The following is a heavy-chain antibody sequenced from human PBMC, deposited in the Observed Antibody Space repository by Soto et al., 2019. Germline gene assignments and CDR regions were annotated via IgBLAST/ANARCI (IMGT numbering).Heavy chain of an antibody. CDR3: AKPLYSSSIRVYDY. J-gene: IGHJ4*02. CDR2: ISGSGGTT. D-gene: IGHD6-13*01. V-gene: IGHV3-23*01. Sequence: PWGSLRLSCAASGFTFSSFAMNWVRQAPGKGLEWVSVISGSGGTTYYADSVKGRFTISRDNSKNTLYLQMNSLRAEDTAVYYCAKPLYSSSIRVYDYWGQGTLVTVSS. CDR1: GFTFSSFA.